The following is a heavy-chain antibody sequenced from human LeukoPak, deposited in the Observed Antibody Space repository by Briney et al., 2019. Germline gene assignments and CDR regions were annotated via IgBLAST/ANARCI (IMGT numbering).Heavy chain of an antibody. CDR3: ARVTSSSWYYFDY. Sequence: SVKVSCKASGYTFAGYYMHWVRQAPGQGLEWMGWINPNSGGTNYAQKFQGRVTMTRDTSISTAYMELSRLRSDDTAVYYCARVTSSSWYYFDYWGQGTLVTVSS. J-gene: IGHJ4*02. V-gene: IGHV1-2*02. CDR2: INPNSGGT. CDR1: GYTFAGYY. D-gene: IGHD6-13*01.